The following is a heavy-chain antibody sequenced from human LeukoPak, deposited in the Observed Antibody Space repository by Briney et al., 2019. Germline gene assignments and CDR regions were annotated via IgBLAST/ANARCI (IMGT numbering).Heavy chain of an antibody. CDR3: ARARLYDFWSGHPYLYYFDY. V-gene: IGHV4-38-2*02. Sequence: SETLSLTCTVSGYSISSGYYWGWIRQPPGQGLEWIGSIYHSGSTYYNPSLKSRVTISVDTSKNQFSLKLSSVTAADTAVYYCARARLYDFWSGHPYLYYFDYWGQGTLVTVSS. J-gene: IGHJ4*02. CDR1: GYSISSGYY. CDR2: IYHSGST. D-gene: IGHD3-3*01.